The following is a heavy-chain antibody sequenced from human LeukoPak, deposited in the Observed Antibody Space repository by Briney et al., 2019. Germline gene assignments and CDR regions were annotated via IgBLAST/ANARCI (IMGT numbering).Heavy chain of an antibody. CDR3: ARATWLDPYYFDY. Sequence: PGGSLRLSCAASGFTVSSNYMSWVRQAPGKGLEWVSAIYSGGSTYYADSVKGRFTISRDNSKNTLYLQMNSLRAEDTAVYYCARATWLDPYYFDYWGQGTLVTVSS. V-gene: IGHV3-53*01. J-gene: IGHJ4*02. CDR1: GFTVSSNY. D-gene: IGHD6-19*01. CDR2: IYSGGST.